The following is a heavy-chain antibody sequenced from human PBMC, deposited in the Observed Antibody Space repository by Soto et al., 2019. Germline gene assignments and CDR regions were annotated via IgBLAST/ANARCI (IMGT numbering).Heavy chain of an antibody. CDR2: IYHSGST. CDR3: ARGPESYYDILTGYYMFDY. CDR1: GGSISSGGYS. Sequence: SETLSLTCAVSGGSISSGGYSWSWIRQPPGKGLEWIGYIYHSGSTYYNPSLKSRVTISVDTSKNQFSLKLSSVTAADTAVYYCARGPESYYDILTGYYMFDYWGQGTLVTVSS. J-gene: IGHJ4*02. V-gene: IGHV4-30-2*01. D-gene: IGHD3-9*01.